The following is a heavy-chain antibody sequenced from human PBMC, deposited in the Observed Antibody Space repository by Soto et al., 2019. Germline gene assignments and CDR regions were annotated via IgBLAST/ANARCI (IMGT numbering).Heavy chain of an antibody. J-gene: IGHJ4*02. D-gene: IGHD2-21*02. CDR1: GGTFSSYA. V-gene: IGHV1-69*13. Sequence: SVKVSCKASGGTFSSYAISWVRQAPGQGLEWMGGIIPIFGTANYAQKFQGRVTITADESTSTAYMELSSLRSEDTAVYYCAREKKPQHGGNSEHFDYWGQGTLVTVSS. CDR3: AREKKPQHGGNSEHFDY. CDR2: IIPIFGTA.